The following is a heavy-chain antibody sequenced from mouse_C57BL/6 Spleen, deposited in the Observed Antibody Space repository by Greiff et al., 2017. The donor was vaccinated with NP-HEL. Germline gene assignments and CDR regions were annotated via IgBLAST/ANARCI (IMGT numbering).Heavy chain of an antibody. Sequence: EVQLVESGAELVKPGASVKLSCTASGFNIKDYYMHWVKQRTEQGLEWIGRIDPEDGETKYAPKFQGKATITADTSSNTAYLQLSSLTSEDTAVYYCAREVVTTVVDPYYFDYWGQGTTLTVSS. CDR2: IDPEDGET. J-gene: IGHJ2*01. CDR3: AREVVTTVVDPYYFDY. D-gene: IGHD1-1*01. CDR1: GFNIKDYY. V-gene: IGHV14-2*01.